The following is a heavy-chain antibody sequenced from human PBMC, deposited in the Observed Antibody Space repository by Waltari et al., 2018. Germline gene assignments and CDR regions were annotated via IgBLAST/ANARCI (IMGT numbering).Heavy chain of an antibody. J-gene: IGHJ3*02. CDR3: ARDPIVPTDAFDI. Sequence: QVQLQESGPGLVKPSQTLSLTCTVSGGSISSGSYYWRSTRQPAGKGLEWIGRIYTSGSTNYNPSLKSRVTISVDTSKNQFSLKLSSVTAADTAVYYCARDPIVPTDAFDIWGQGTMVTVSS. CDR2: IYTSGST. D-gene: IGHD1-26*01. V-gene: IGHV4-61*02. CDR1: GGSISSGSYY.